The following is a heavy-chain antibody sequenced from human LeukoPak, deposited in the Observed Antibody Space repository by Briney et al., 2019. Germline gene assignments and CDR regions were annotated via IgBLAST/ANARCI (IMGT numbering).Heavy chain of an antibody. CDR3: ARVPLGSGWLVGGDFDY. Sequence: ASVKVSCEASGYTFTSYAMNWVRQAPGQGLEWMGWINTNTGNPTYAQGFTGRFVFSLDASVSTAYLQISSLKAEDTAVYYCARVPLGSGWLVGGDFDYWGQGTLVTVSS. CDR1: GYTFTSYA. J-gene: IGHJ4*02. D-gene: IGHD6-19*01. V-gene: IGHV7-4-1*02. CDR2: INTNTGNP.